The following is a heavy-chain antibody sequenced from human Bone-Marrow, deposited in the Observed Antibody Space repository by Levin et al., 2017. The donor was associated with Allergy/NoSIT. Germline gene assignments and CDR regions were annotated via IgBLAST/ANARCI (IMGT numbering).Heavy chain of an antibody. CDR2: INNDDRTT. D-gene: IGHD3-10*01. CDR3: ARDNYGRFDY. Sequence: GGSLRLSCAASGFTFGSYWKQWVRQAPGKGLVWVSRINNDDRTTIYADSVKGRFTISRDNAKNTLYLQMNSLRAEDTAVYYCARDNYGRFDYWGQGTLVTVSS. V-gene: IGHV3-74*01. CDR1: GFTFGSYW. J-gene: IGHJ4*02.